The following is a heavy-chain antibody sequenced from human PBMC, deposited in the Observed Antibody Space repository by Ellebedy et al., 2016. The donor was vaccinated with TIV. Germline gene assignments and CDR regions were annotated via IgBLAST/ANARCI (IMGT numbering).Heavy chain of an antibody. Sequence: GESLKISXAASGFTFSSYGMHCVRQAPGKGLEWVAVISYYGSNKYYADSVKGRFTISRDNSKNTLYLQMNSLRAEDTVVYYCARDSGWYGEGWFDPWGQGTLVTVSS. CDR2: ISYYGSNK. V-gene: IGHV3-30*03. CDR3: ARDSGWYGEGWFDP. CDR1: GFTFSSYG. D-gene: IGHD6-19*01. J-gene: IGHJ5*02.